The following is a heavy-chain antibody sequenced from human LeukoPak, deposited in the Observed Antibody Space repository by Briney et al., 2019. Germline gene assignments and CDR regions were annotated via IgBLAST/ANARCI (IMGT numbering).Heavy chain of an antibody. Sequence: GGSLRLSCAASGFTFDDYGMSWVRQAPGKGLEWVSGINWNGGSTGYADSVKGRFTISRDNAKNSLYLQMNSLRAEETALYHCARDLEYSSSWYVGNYFDYWGQGTLVTVSS. V-gene: IGHV3-20*01. CDR1: GFTFDDYG. J-gene: IGHJ4*02. D-gene: IGHD6-13*01. CDR3: ARDLEYSSSWYVGNYFDY. CDR2: INWNGGST.